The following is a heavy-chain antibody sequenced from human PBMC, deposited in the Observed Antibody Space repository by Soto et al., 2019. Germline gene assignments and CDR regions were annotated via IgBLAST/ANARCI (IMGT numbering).Heavy chain of an antibody. CDR3: ARDHDPIAAAGWFDP. J-gene: IGHJ5*02. D-gene: IGHD6-13*01. CDR2: IIPIFGTA. V-gene: IGHV1-69*12. CDR1: GGTFSSYA. Sequence: QVQLVQSGAEVKKPGSSVKVSCKASGGTFSSYAISWVRQAPGQGLEWMGGIIPIFGTANYAQKFQGRVTISADESTGTAYMELGRLRSEDTAVYYCARDHDPIAAAGWFDPWGQGTLVTVSS.